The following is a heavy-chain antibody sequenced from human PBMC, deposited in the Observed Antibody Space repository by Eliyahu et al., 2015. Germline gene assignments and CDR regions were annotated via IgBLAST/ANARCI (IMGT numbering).Heavy chain of an antibody. Sequence: DVQLVESGGGLEQPGRSLRLSCAASGFTFGANAMNWFRQAPGRGLEWVGCIRSKAYGGTTEYAASVKGRFTISRDDSKSIAYLQMNSLKSEDTAVYYCTREGGVGALYYMDVWGKGTTVTVSS. CDR1: GFTFGANA. CDR2: IRSKAYGGTT. CDR3: TREGGVGALYYMDV. V-gene: IGHV3-49*03. D-gene: IGHD1-26*01. J-gene: IGHJ6*03.